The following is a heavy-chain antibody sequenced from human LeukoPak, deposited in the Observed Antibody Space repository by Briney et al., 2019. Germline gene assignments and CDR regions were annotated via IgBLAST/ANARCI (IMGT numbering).Heavy chain of an antibody. V-gene: IGHV1-69*13. Sequence: GASVKVSCKASGYTFTGYYMHWVRQAPGQGLEWMGGIIPIFGTANYAQKFQGRVTITADESTSTAYMELSSLRSEDTAVYYCARLTGSGYYIDYWGQGTLVTVSS. CDR3: ARLTGSGYYIDY. CDR1: GYTFTGYY. J-gene: IGHJ4*02. CDR2: IIPIFGTA. D-gene: IGHD3-3*01.